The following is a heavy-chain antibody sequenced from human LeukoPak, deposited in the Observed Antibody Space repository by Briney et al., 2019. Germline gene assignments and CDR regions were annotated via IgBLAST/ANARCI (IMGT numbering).Heavy chain of an antibody. V-gene: IGHV3-48*04. CDR1: GFTLSSYS. Sequence: GGSLRLSCAASGFTLSSYSMNWVRQAPGKGLEWISFIDSSSRTIFYAESVKGRFTISRDNAKNSLLLQMNSLRAEDTAVYYCATEDDFDAFDIWGQGTMVTVSS. D-gene: IGHD3/OR15-3a*01. CDR2: IDSSSRTI. CDR3: ATEDDFDAFDI. J-gene: IGHJ3*02.